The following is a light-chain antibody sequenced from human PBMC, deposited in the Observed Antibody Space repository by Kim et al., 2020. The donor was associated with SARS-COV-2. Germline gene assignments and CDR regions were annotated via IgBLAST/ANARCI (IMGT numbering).Light chain of an antibody. CDR3: LQRGDT. V-gene: IGKV5-2*01. CDR2: EAT. Sequence: ETTLTQSPAFMSATPGDKVNISCKASQDIDDDMNWYQQKPGEAAVFIFHEATTLVPGISPRFSGSGYGTDFTLSVYNIKSEDVAYYFCLQRGDTFGQGTKLEI. J-gene: IGKJ2*01. CDR1: QDIDDD.